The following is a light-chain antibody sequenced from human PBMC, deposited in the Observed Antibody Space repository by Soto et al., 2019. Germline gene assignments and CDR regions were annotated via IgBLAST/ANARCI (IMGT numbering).Light chain of an antibody. Sequence: EIWLTQSPGTLSLSPGERATLSCRASQSVSNKYLAWYQQKPGQAPRLLIYGASNRATGIPARLSGSGYGTDLTITISSIQTEDFEVYYCQQRSNWPITFGHGTRLEIK. CDR3: QQRSNWPIT. CDR2: GAS. J-gene: IGKJ5*01. V-gene: IGKV3-11*01. CDR1: QSVSNKY.